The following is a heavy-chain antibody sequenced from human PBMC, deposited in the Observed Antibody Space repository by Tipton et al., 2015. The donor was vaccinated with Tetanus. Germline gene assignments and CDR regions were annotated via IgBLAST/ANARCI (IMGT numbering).Heavy chain of an antibody. Sequence: TLSLTCTVSGGSLSSNYWTWIRQPAGKGLEWIGRIDASGSTDYNPSLKSRVTISVDTSKNQFSLKFRPVTAAVTAVYYCATSGGGHCGAKCLINCFDPWGQGTLVTVSS. V-gene: IGHV4-4*07. CDR1: GGSLSSNY. CDR2: IDASGST. CDR3: ATSGGGHCGAKCLINCFDP. D-gene: IGHD2-15*01. J-gene: IGHJ5*02.